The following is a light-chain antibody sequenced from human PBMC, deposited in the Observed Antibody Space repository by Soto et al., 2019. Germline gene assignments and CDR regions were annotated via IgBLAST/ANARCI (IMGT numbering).Light chain of an antibody. CDR1: QSLNRG. J-gene: IGKJ2*01. V-gene: IGKV1-5*01. Sequence: DTQMTQSPSTLSASVGDRVTVTCRASQSLNRGLDWYQQRPGKAPQLLIYDASELESGVPSMFSGSGSGTEFTLIISSLQPDDFATYYCQQYNSFPYTFGQGTKLEIK. CDR3: QQYNSFPYT. CDR2: DAS.